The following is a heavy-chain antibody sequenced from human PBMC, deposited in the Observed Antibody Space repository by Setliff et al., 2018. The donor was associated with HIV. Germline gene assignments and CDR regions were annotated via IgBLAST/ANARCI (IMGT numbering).Heavy chain of an antibody. V-gene: IGHV1-2*02. CDR3: ARDLDIVVVVAATEYGMDV. J-gene: IGHJ6*02. Sequence: GASVKVSCKASGYTFTGYYMHWVRQAPGQGLEWMGWISPNSGGTNYAQKFQGRVTMTRDTSISTAYMELSRLRSDDTAVYYCARDLDIVVVVAATEYGMDVWGQGTTVTVSS. CDR2: ISPNSGGT. CDR1: GYTFTGYY. D-gene: IGHD2-15*01.